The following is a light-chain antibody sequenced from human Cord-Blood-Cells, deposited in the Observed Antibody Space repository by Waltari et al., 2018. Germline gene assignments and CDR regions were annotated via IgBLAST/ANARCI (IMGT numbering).Light chain of an antibody. Sequence: DIVMTQSPDSLAVSLGERATINCKSLQSVLYSSNNKNYLAWYQQKPGQPPKLLIYWASTRESGVPDRFSGSGSGTDFTLTISSLQAEDVAVYYCQQYYSTPPTFGQGTKVEIK. CDR3: QQYYSTPPT. CDR1: QSVLYSSNNKNY. CDR2: WAS. V-gene: IGKV4-1*01. J-gene: IGKJ1*01.